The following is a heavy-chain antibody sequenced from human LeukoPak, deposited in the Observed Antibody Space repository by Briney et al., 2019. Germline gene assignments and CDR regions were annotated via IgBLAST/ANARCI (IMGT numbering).Heavy chain of an antibody. CDR3: AKVQQLVGPYYFDY. D-gene: IGHD6-13*01. Sequence: GGSLRLSCAASGFTFSNYGMHWVRQAPGKGLEWVAVISYDGSHTDYSDSVKGRFTISRDNSKNTLFLQMNNLRAEDTVVYYCAKVQQLVGPYYFDYWGQGTLVTVSS. J-gene: IGHJ4*02. V-gene: IGHV3-30*18. CDR1: GFTFSNYG. CDR2: ISYDGSHT.